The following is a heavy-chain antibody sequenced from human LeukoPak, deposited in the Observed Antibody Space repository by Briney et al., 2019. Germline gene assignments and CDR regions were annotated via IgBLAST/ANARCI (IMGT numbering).Heavy chain of an antibody. D-gene: IGHD3-10*01. V-gene: IGHV3-7*01. CDR1: GFTFSSYW. CDR3: ARKNYYGSGSLPFDH. CDR2: IKQDGSEK. Sequence: PGGSLRLSCAASGFTFSSYWMSWVRQAPGKGLEWVANIKQDGSEKYYVDSVKGRFTISRDNAKNSLYLQMNSLRAEDTAVYYCARKNYYGSGSLPFDHWGQGTLVTVSS. J-gene: IGHJ4*02.